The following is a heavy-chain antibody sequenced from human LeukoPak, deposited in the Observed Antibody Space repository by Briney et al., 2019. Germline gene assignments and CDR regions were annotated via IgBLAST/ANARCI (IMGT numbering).Heavy chain of an antibody. CDR3: GADLTMVRGVPRWFDP. J-gene: IGHJ5*02. V-gene: IGHV1-58*02. CDR2: IVVGSGNT. Sequence: SVKVSCKASGFTFTSSAMQWVRQARGQRLEWVGWIVVGSGNTNYAQKFQERVTITRDMSTSTTYMELSSLRSGDTAVYYCGADLTMVRGVPRWFDPWGQGTLVTVSS. D-gene: IGHD3-10*01. CDR1: GFTFTSSA.